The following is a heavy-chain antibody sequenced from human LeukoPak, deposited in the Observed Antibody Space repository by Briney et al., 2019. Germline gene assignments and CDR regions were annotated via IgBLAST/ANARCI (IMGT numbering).Heavy chain of an antibody. CDR1: GFTFSSYG. CDR2: ISHDGSNK. D-gene: IGHD3-22*01. CDR3: AAGYYFGDY. J-gene: IGHJ4*02. V-gene: IGHV3-30*03. Sequence: VRSLRLSCAASGFTFSSYGMHWVRQAPGKGLECVATISHDGSNKYYADSVKGRFTISRDNSKNTLYLQMNSLRAEDTAVYYCAAGYYFGDYWGQGTLVTVSS.